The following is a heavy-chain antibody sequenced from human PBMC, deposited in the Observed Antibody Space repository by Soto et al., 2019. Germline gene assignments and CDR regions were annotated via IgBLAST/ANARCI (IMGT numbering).Heavy chain of an antibody. V-gene: IGHV4-59*01. D-gene: IGHD5-18*01. Sequence: PSETLSFTCTVSGGSISSYYWSWIRQPPGKGLEWIGYIYYSGSTNYNPSLKSRVTISVDTSKNQFSLKLTSVTAAGTAVYYCARGGYSYGRDYGMDVWGQGTTVTVTS. CDR1: GGSISSYY. J-gene: IGHJ6*02. CDR3: ARGGYSYGRDYGMDV. CDR2: IYYSGST.